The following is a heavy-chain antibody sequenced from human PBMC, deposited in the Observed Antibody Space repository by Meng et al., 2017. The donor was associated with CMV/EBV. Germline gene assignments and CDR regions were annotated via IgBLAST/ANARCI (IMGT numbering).Heavy chain of an antibody. CDR3: AAEQYCSGGSCYGSSVGEGAFDI. V-gene: IGHV1-24*01. J-gene: IGHJ3*02. Sequence: ASVKVSCKVSGYTLTELSRHWVRQAPGKGLEWMGGFDPEDGETIYAQKFQGRVTMTEDTSTDTAYMELSSLRSEDTAVYYCAAEQYCSGGSCYGSSVGEGAFDIWGQGTMVTVSS. CDR1: GYTLTELS. D-gene: IGHD2-15*01. CDR2: FDPEDGET.